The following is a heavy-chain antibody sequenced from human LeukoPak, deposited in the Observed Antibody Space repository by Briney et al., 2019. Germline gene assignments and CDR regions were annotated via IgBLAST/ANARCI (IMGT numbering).Heavy chain of an antibody. V-gene: IGHV3-74*01. CDR2: INSDGIGS. CDR3: ARDDLPWDSSGFDV. J-gene: IGHJ3*01. Sequence: GGSLRLSGAASGFTFRTYLMHWVRQSPGKGLVWVSRINSDGIGSSYADSVKGRFTISRDNAKNTLYLQMNSLTAEDTAVYYCARDDLPWDSSGFDVWGQGTMVTVSS. D-gene: IGHD3-22*01. CDR1: GFTFRTYL.